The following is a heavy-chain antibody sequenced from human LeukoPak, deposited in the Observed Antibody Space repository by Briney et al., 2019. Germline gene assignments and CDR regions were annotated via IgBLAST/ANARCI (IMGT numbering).Heavy chain of an antibody. J-gene: IGHJ5*02. Sequence: ASVTVSCTASGYTFTSYAMNWVRQAPGQGLEWMGWINTNTGNPTYAQGFTGRFVFSLDTSVSTAYLQISSLKAEDTAVYYCARYVAAAAYNWFDPWGQGTLVTVSS. CDR2: INTNTGNP. V-gene: IGHV7-4-1*02. D-gene: IGHD6-13*01. CDR3: ARYVAAAAYNWFDP. CDR1: GYTFTSYA.